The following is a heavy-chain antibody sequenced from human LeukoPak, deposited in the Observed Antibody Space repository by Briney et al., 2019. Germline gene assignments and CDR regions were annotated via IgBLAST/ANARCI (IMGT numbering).Heavy chain of an antibody. V-gene: IGHV1-18*01. J-gene: IGHJ4*02. CDR2: ISAYNGNT. CDR3: AREGIGDGYNPTRGDY. Sequence: ASVKVSCKASGYTFTSYGISWVRQAPGQGLEWMGWISAYNGNTNYAQKLQGRVTMTTDTSTSTAYMELRSLRSDDTAVYYCAREGIGDGYNPTRGDYWGQGTLVTVSS. D-gene: IGHD5-24*01. CDR1: GYTFTSYG.